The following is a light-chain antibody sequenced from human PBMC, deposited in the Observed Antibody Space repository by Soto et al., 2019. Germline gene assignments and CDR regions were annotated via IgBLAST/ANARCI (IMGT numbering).Light chain of an antibody. CDR2: EVY. CDR1: SSDVGGYNY. Sequence: QSVLTQPPSASGSPGQSVAISCTGTSSDVGGYNYVSWFQQHPGKAPKLMIYEVYKRPSGVPDRFSGSKSGNTASLTVSGLQAEDEADYYSSSYAGSNTLVFGGGTKLTVL. CDR3: SSYAGSNTLV. V-gene: IGLV2-8*01. J-gene: IGLJ3*02.